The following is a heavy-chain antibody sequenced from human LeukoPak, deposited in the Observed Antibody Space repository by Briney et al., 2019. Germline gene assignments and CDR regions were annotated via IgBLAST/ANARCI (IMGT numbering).Heavy chain of an antibody. V-gene: IGHV1-69*05. CDR3: ARSNYYDSSGYYPIFDY. CDR2: IIPIFGTA. Sequence: GASVKVSCKASGGTFSSYAISWVRQAPGQGLEWMGGIIPIFGTANYAQKFQGRVTITTDESTSTAYMELSSLRSEDTAVYYCARSNYYDSSGYYPIFDYWGQGTLVTVSS. J-gene: IGHJ4*02. D-gene: IGHD3-22*01. CDR1: GGTFSSYA.